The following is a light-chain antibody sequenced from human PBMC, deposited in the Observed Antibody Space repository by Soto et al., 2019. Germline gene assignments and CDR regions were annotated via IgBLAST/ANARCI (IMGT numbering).Light chain of an antibody. CDR3: QQYGTRPWT. V-gene: IGKV3-20*01. J-gene: IGKJ1*01. CDR1: QSVSGSN. Sequence: EIVLTQSPGTLSLSPGERATLSCRARQSVSGSNLAWYQQKPGQSPRLLIYDASSSATGIPDRFSGSGSGTDFTLTISRLEPEEFAVYYCQQYGTRPWTFGQGTKVESK. CDR2: DAS.